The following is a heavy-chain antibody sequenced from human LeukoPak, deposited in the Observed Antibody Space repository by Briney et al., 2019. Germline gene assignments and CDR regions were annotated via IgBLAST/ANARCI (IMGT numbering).Heavy chain of an antibody. V-gene: IGHV3-30*04. J-gene: IGHJ6*02. Sequence: GGSLRLSCAASGFTFRSYALHWVRQAPGKGLEWVAVISYDGSNKYYADSVKGRFTISRDNSKNTSFLQMNSLRAEDTAVYYCAREMDVWGQGTTVTVSS. CDR2: ISYDGSNK. CDR3: AREMDV. CDR1: GFTFRSYA.